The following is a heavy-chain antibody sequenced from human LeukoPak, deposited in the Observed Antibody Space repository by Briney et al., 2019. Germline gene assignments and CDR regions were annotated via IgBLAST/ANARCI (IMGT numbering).Heavy chain of an antibody. CDR1: VFTFSDYY. J-gene: IGHJ4*02. CDR2: ISSSGSTI. Sequence: GGSLRPSRAASVFTFSDYYISWIRQAPGKGLEWVSYISSSGSTIYYADSVKGRYTISRDNAKNSLYLQMNSLRAEDTAVYYCAREDIVATFDYWGQGTLVTVSS. D-gene: IGHD5-12*01. CDR3: AREDIVATFDY. V-gene: IGHV3-11*04.